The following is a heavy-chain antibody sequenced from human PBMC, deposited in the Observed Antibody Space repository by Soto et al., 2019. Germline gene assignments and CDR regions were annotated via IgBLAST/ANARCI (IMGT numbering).Heavy chain of an antibody. CDR2: IYNSGST. J-gene: IGHJ5*01. CDR3: ARQPNRIQLWLRWFDS. V-gene: IGHV4-61*08. Sequence: PSETLSLTCSVSGDSVSSADYYWNWIRQPPGKGLEWIGYIYNSGSTNYNPSLKSRVTISIDTSNNQFTLKVSSVTAADTAVYYCARQPNRIQLWLRWFDSWGQGTLVTVSS. CDR1: GDSVSSADYY. D-gene: IGHD5-18*01.